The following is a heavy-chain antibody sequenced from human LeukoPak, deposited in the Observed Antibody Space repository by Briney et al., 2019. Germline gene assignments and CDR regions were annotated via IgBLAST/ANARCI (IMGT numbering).Heavy chain of an antibody. CDR3: VKPSRGPYYWSDL. Sequence: ASVKVSCKASGYTFIGYYMHWVRQAPGQALKWMGWINPNGGAINYAQKFQGRVTLTRDTSRNTAYMEINRLTSDDTAVYYCVKPSRGPYYWSDLWGQGTLVTVSS. CDR1: GYTFIGYY. J-gene: IGHJ5*02. CDR2: INPNGGAI. V-gene: IGHV1-2*02.